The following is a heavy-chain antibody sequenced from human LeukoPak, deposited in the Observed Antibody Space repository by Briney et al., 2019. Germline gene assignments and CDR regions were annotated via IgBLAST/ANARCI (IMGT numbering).Heavy chain of an antibody. CDR3: AKDTSSQYYGPNWFDP. D-gene: IGHD3-10*01. CDR2: ISGSGGST. J-gene: IGHJ5*02. V-gene: IGHV3-23*01. CDR1: GFTFSSYA. Sequence: GGSLRLSCAASGFTFSSYAMSWVRQAPGKGLEWVSAISGSGGSTYYADSVKGRFTISRDNSKNTLYLQMNSLRAEDTAVYYYAKDTSSQYYGPNWFDPWGQGTLVTVSS.